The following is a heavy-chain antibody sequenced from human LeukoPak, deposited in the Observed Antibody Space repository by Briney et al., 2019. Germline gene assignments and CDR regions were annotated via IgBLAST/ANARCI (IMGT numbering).Heavy chain of an antibody. D-gene: IGHD6-13*01. CDR3: ARDTSSSWYYFDY. CDR2: IKQDGSEK. V-gene: IGHV3-7*01. Sequence: GGSLRLSCAASGFTFSSYWMSWVRQAPGKGLEWVANIKQDGSEKYYVDSVKGRFTISRDNAKNSLYLQMNSLRAEDTAVYYCARDTSSSWYYFDYWGQGTLVTVSS. CDR1: GFTFSSYW. J-gene: IGHJ4*02.